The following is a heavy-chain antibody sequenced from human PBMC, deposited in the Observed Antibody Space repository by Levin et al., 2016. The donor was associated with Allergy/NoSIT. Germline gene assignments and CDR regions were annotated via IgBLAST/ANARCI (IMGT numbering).Heavy chain of an antibody. J-gene: IGHJ4*02. D-gene: IGHD3-10*02. Sequence: WIRQPPGKGLEWIAYIYYSGSTNYNPSLKSRVTISVDTSKNQFSLKLSSVTAADTAVYYCARGDSRSGTMFRSGYFDYWGQGTLVTVSS. V-gene: IGHV4-59*01. CDR2: IYYSGST. CDR3: ARGDSRSGTMFRSGYFDY.